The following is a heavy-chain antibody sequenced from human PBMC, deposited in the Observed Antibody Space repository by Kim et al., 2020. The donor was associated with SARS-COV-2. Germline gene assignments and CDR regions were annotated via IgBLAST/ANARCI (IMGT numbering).Heavy chain of an antibody. Sequence: GGSLRLSCAASGFTFSSYGMHWVRQAPGKGLEWVAVIWYDGSNKYYADSVKGRFTISRDNSKNTLYLQMNSLRAEDTAVYYCARAIVEMATILDYWGQGTLATVSS. D-gene: IGHD5-12*01. V-gene: IGHV3-33*01. CDR2: IWYDGSNK. CDR1: GFTFSSYG. CDR3: ARAIVEMATILDY. J-gene: IGHJ4*02.